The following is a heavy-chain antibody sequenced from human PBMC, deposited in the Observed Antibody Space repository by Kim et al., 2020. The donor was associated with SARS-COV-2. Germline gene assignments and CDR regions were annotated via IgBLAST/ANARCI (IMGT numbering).Heavy chain of an antibody. CDR2: IYYSGST. Sequence: SETLSLTCTVSSGSISSSSYFWGWIRQPPGKGLEWIGSIYYSGSTYYNPSLKSRVTISVDTSKNQFSLKLTSVTAADTAVYYCARHPPFAARPYWFDPWGQGTLVTVSS. CDR3: ARHPPFAARPYWFDP. J-gene: IGHJ5*02. CDR1: SGSISSSSYF. D-gene: IGHD6-6*01. V-gene: IGHV4-39*01.